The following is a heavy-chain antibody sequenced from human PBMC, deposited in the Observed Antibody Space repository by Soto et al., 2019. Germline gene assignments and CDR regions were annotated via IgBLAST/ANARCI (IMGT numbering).Heavy chain of an antibody. CDR3: VRRSTVSYYAVDV. CDR2: ISNDGSNE. D-gene: IGHD4-17*01. V-gene: IGHV3-30*03. CDR1: GFTFSSYA. J-gene: IGHJ6*02. Sequence: GGSLRLSCAASGFTFSSYAMSWVRQAPGKGLEWVARISNDGSNEYYVDSVKGRFTISRDNSKNTLYLQMNSLRTEDTAVYYCVRRSTVSYYAVDVWGQGTTVTVSS.